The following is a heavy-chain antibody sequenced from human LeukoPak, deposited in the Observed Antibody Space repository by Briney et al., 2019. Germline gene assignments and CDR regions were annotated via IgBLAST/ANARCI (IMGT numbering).Heavy chain of an antibody. J-gene: IGHJ1*01. CDR2: IYYSGST. D-gene: IGHD3-10*01. CDR3: ARSERGTEYFQH. CDR1: GGSISSRSHS. Sequence: SETLSLTCTVSGGSISSRSHSWGWIRQPPGKGLEWIGSIYYSGSTYYNPSLESRVTISVDTSKNQFSLKLSSVTAADTAVYYCARSERGTEYFQHWGQGTLVTVSS. V-gene: IGHV4-39*01.